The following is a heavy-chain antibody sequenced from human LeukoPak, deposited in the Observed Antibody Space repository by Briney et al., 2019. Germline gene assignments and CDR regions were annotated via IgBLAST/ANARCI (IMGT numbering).Heavy chain of an antibody. J-gene: IGHJ5*02. CDR1: GYTFTSYY. Sequence: GASVKVSCKASGYTFTSYYMHWVRQAPGQGLEWMGIINPSDGSTSYAQKFQGRVTMTRDTSTSTVYMELSSLRSEDTAVYYCARDPTQFGSSSNWFDPWGQGTLVTVSS. V-gene: IGHV1-46*01. CDR2: INPSDGST. CDR3: ARDPTQFGSSSNWFDP. D-gene: IGHD6-6*01.